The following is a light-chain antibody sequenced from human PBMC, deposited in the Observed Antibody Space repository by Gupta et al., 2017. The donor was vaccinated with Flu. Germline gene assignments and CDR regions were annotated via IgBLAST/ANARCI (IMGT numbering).Light chain of an antibody. CDR1: SSDVGGYNY. CDR2: EVS. Sequence: SALTQPASVSGSPGPSITISCTGTSSDVGGYNYVSWYQQHPGKAPKLMIYEVSNRPAGVSNRFSGSKSGNTASLTISGLQAEDEADYYCSSYTSSSTLVFGTGTKVTVL. J-gene: IGLJ1*01. CDR3: SSYTSSSTLV. V-gene: IGLV2-14*01.